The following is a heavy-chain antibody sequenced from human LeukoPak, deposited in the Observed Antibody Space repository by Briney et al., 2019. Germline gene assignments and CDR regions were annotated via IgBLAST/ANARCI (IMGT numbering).Heavy chain of an antibody. V-gene: IGHV3-23*01. CDR2: ISGSGDTT. J-gene: IGHJ3*02. CDR3: AKRYYGSETYFALDI. CDR1: GFTFRSYA. D-gene: IGHD3-10*01. Sequence: GGSLRLSCAASGFTFRSYAMSWVRQAPGKGLEWVSAISGSGDTTYYADSVKGRFTISRDNSKNTLYLQMNSLRAEDTAVYFCAKRYYGSETYFALDIWGQGTVVTVSS.